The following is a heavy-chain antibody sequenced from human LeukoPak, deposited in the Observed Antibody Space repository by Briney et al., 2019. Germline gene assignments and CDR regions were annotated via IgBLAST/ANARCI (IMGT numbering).Heavy chain of an antibody. CDR3: AKSSGISYYFDC. V-gene: IGHV3-74*01. D-gene: IGHD1-26*01. CDR2: INTNGDSA. Sequence: GGSLRLSCAVSGFKFSSYWMNWVRQVPGRGLMWVAHINTNGDSANYADSVKGRFTISRDNAKSTLSLQMNSLRAEDTALYYCAKSSGISYYFDCWGQGTLVTVSS. CDR1: GFKFSSYW. J-gene: IGHJ4*02.